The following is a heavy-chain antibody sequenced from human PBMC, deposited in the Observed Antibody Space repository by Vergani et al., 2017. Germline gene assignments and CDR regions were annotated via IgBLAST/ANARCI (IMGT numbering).Heavy chain of an antibody. D-gene: IGHD3-22*01. Sequence: VQLVESGGGLVTPGGSVRLFCSASGLTFSSFAMIWVRQAPGKGLEWVSFISSGSGSYIYIADSMKGRFTISRDNAKNSLFLQMSSLRADDSAVYYCARDVGSTDSFDSSGYERPYYFDYWGQGTLVTVSS. CDR3: ARDVGSTDSFDSSGYERPYYFDY. CDR1: GLTFSSFA. J-gene: IGHJ4*02. CDR2: ISSGSGSYI. V-gene: IGHV3-21*01.